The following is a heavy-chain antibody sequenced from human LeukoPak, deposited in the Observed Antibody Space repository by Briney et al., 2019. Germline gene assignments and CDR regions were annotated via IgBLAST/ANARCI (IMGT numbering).Heavy chain of an antibody. CDR1: GGTFSSYA. D-gene: IGHD2-15*01. J-gene: IGHJ4*02. Sequence: ASVKVSCKASGGTFSSYAISWVRQAPGQGLEWMGWISTYNGYANYAQNLQDRVTMTTDTSTSTAHMELRSLRSDDTAVYYCARAYSAWYVFDYWGQGTLVTVSS. CDR2: ISTYNGYA. V-gene: IGHV1-18*01. CDR3: ARAYSAWYVFDY.